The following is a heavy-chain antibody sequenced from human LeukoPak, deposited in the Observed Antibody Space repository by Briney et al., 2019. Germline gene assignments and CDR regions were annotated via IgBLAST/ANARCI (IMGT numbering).Heavy chain of an antibody. D-gene: IGHD6-19*01. J-gene: IGHJ4*02. CDR1: GFTFSNYG. CDR3: ARERTYSTGWYGEFDY. Sequence: GGSLRLSCAASGFTFSNYGIHWVRQAPGKGLEWVAVIWYDGSDKNYADSVQGRLTISRDNSKNTLYLQMNSLRAEDTAVYYCARERTYSTGWYGEFDYWGQGTLVTVSS. V-gene: IGHV3-33*01. CDR2: IWYDGSDK.